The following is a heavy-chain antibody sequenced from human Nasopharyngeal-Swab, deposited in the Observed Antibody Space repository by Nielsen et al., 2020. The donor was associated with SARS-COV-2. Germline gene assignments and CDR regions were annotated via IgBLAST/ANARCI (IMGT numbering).Heavy chain of an antibody. V-gene: IGHV4-59*01. CDR3: AREIYDGHHDP. CDR2: IYYSGST. J-gene: IGHJ5*02. Sequence: WIRQPTGKGLEWIGYIYYSGSTNYNPSLKSRVTISVDTSKNQFSLKLSSVTAADTAVYYCAREIYDGHHDPWGQGTLVTVSS. D-gene: IGHD3-3*01.